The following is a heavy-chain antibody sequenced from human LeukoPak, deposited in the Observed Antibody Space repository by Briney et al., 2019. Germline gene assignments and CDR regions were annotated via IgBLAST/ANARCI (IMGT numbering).Heavy chain of an antibody. CDR3: ARGLGYGSGSYQPYYFDY. V-gene: IGHV4-39*07. D-gene: IGHD3-10*01. CDR2: IYYSGST. J-gene: IGHJ4*02. Sequence: SETLSLTCTVSGGSISSSSYYWGWIRQPPGKGLEWIGSIYYSGSTYYNPSLKSRVTISVDTSKNQFSLKLSSVTAADTAVYYCARGLGYGSGSYQPYYFDYWGQGTLVTVSS. CDR1: GGSISSSSYY.